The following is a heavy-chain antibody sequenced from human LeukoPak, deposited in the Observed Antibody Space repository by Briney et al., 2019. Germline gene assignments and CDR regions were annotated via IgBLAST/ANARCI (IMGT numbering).Heavy chain of an antibody. D-gene: IGHD3-9*01. CDR1: GFTSNTYA. V-gene: IGHV3-23*01. CDR2: ISGSGENT. CDR3: AKGSVNYDILTGSYFDY. Sequence: PGGSLRLSCAASGFTSNTYAMNWVRQAPGKGLEWVSSISGSGENTYYADSVKGRFTISRDNSKNTLSLQMNSLRAEDTAVYYCAKGSVNYDILTGSYFDYWGQGTLVTVSS. J-gene: IGHJ4*02.